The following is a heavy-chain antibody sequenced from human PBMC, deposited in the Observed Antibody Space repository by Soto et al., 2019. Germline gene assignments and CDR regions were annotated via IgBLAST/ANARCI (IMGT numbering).Heavy chain of an antibody. J-gene: IGHJ6*02. CDR2: MNPNSGNT. CDR1: GYTFTSYD. V-gene: IGHV1-8*01. D-gene: IGHD3-16*02. CDR3: ATARAVIGDYYYVMDV. Sequence: QVQLVQSGAEVKKPGASVKVSCKASGYTFTSYDINWVRQATGQGLEWMGWMNPNSGNTGYAQKFQGRVTMTRNTSISTAYLELSRLRSEDTAVYYCATARAVIGDYYYVMDVLGQGTTVTVSS.